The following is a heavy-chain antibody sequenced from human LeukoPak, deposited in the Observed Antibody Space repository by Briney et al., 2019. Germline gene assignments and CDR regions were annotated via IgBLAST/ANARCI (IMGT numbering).Heavy chain of an antibody. J-gene: IGHJ4*02. D-gene: IGHD6-19*01. Sequence: GGSLRLSCAASGFTFSSYALTWVRQPPGKGLEWVSAISASGSGTYYAASVRGRFAISRDNSKNTMYVQMNSLRVEDTAVYYCAKVWGGSSGWYYFDYWGQGTQVTVSP. CDR3: AKVWGGSSGWYYFDY. CDR2: ISASGSGT. CDR1: GFTFSSYA. V-gene: IGHV3-23*01.